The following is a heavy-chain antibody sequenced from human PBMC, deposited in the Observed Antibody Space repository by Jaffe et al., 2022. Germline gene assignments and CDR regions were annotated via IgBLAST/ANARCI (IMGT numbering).Heavy chain of an antibody. CDR1: GGSFSGYY. D-gene: IGHD3-22*01. J-gene: IGHJ4*02. CDR2: INHSGST. V-gene: IGHV4-34*01. CDR3: GFYYDSRGEYYFDY. Sequence: QVQLQQWGAGLLKPSETLSLTCAVYGGSFSGYYWSWIRQPPGKGLEWIGEINHSGSTNYNPSLKSRVTISVDTSKNQFSLKLSSVTAADTAVYYCGFYYDSRGEYYFDYWGQGTLVTVSS.